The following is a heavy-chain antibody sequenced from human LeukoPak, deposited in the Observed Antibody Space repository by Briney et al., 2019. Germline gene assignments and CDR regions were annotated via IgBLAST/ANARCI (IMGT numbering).Heavy chain of an antibody. J-gene: IGHJ4*02. CDR1: GFTFSSYA. CDR2: ISGSGGST. Sequence: GGSLRLSCAASGFTFSSYAMSWVRQAPGKGLEWVSAISGSGGSTYYADSVKGRFTISRDNAKNSLYLQMNSLRAEDTAVYYCARDRGYLDYWGQGTLVTVSS. V-gene: IGHV3-23*01. CDR3: ARDRGYLDY. D-gene: IGHD3-10*01.